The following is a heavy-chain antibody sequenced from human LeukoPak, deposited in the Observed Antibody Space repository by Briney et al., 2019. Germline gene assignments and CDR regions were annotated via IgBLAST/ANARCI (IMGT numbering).Heavy chain of an antibody. V-gene: IGHV4-34*01. CDR2: INHSGST. CDR1: GGSFSGYY. D-gene: IGHD2-15*01. CDR3: ASSRYCSGGSCPFDY. J-gene: IGHJ4*02. Sequence: SETLSLTCAVYGGSFSGYYWSWIRQPPGKGLEWIGEINHSGSTNYNPSLKGRVTISVDTSKNQFSLKLSSVTAADTAVYYCASSRYCSGGSCPFDYWGQGTLVTVSS.